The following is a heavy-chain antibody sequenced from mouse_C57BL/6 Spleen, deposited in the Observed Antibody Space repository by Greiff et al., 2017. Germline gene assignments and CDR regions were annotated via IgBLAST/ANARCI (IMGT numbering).Heavy chain of an antibody. Sequence: QVQLQQPGAELVKPGASVKMSCKASGYTFTSYWITWVKQRPGQGLEWIGDINPGSGSTNYNEKFKSKATLTVDTSSSTAYMQLSSLTSEDSAVYYCARYYYGSSPYWYFDVWGTGTTVTVSS. CDR2: INPGSGST. CDR1: GYTFTSYW. CDR3: ARYYYGSSPYWYFDV. D-gene: IGHD1-1*01. J-gene: IGHJ1*03. V-gene: IGHV1-55*01.